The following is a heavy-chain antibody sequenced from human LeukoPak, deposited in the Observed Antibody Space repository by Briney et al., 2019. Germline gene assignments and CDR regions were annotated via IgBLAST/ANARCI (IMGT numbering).Heavy chain of an antibody. D-gene: IGHD3-22*01. CDR2: LYYSGST. J-gene: IGHJ4*02. CDR3: ARAGSGYSFDC. CDR1: GGSISSYY. V-gene: IGHV4-59*01. Sequence: PSETLSLTCTVSGGSISSYYWSWIRQPPGKGLEWIGYLYYSGSTNHNPSLKSRVTISVDTSKNQFSLNLSSVTAADTAVYYCARAGSGYSFDCWGQGTLVTVSS.